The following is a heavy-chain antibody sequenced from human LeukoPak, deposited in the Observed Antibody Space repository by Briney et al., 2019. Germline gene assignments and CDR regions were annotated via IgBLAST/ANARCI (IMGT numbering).Heavy chain of an antibody. J-gene: IGHJ4*02. D-gene: IGHD3-22*01. V-gene: IGHV4-34*01. Sequence: PSETLSLTCAVYGGSFSGYYWSWIRQPPGKGLEWIGEINHSGSTSYNPSLKSRVTISVDTSKNQFSLKLSSVTAADTAVYYCARSLVVVITTRGEFDYWGQGTLVTVSS. CDR1: GGSFSGYY. CDR3: ARSLVVVITTRGEFDY. CDR2: INHSGST.